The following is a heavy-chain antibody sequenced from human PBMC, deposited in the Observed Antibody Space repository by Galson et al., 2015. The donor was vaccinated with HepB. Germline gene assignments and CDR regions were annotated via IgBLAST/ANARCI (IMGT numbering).Heavy chain of an antibody. CDR3: ARGDFIWGNYRPKPLEY. D-gene: IGHD3-16*02. V-gene: IGHV4-4*02. CDR1: GGSISSGSW. CDR2: IYHSGDT. Sequence: TLSLTCAVSGGSISSGSWWSWVRQPPEKGLEWIGEIYHSGDTNYNPSLKNRVTISVDKSKNQFSPKLTSVTAADTAVYYCARGDFIWGNYRPKPLEYWGQGNLVTVSS. J-gene: IGHJ4*02.